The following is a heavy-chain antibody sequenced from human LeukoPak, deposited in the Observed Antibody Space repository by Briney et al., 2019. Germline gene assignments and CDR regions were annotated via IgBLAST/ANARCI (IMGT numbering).Heavy chain of an antibody. V-gene: IGHV4-34*01. D-gene: IGHD4-17*01. J-gene: IGHJ4*02. Sequence: SETLSLTCAVYGGSFGGYYWSWIRQPPGKGLEWIGEINDSGSTNYNPSLKSRVSISSDTSKNQFSLELSSVTAADTAVYYCARLKATVSIHAYFDSWGQGTLVTVSS. CDR2: INDSGST. CDR3: ARLKATVSIHAYFDS. CDR1: GGSFGGYY.